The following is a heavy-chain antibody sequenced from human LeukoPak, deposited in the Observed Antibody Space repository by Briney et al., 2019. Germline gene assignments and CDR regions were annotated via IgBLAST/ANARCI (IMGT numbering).Heavy chain of an antibody. Sequence: SETLSLTCSVSGYSITSGYFWGWIRQPPGKGLEWIGTIYHGGTTYYNPSLKSRVTISGDTSKNHLSLKLSSVTAADTAVYYCARTPNWSSDNWFDPWGQGTLVTVSS. D-gene: IGHD1-20*01. J-gene: IGHJ5*02. CDR1: GYSITSGYF. V-gene: IGHV4-38-2*02. CDR3: ARTPNWSSDNWFDP. CDR2: IYHGGTT.